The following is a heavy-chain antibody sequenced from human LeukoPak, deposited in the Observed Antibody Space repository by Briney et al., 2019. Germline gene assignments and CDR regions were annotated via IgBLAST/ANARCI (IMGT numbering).Heavy chain of an antibody. D-gene: IGHD6-6*01. J-gene: IGHJ4*02. CDR3: ARARTWGSSPYFDY. CDR1: GFTFSSYT. V-gene: IGHV3-30-3*01. Sequence: GGSLRLSCAASGFTFSSYTMHWVRQAPGKGLEWVAVISYDGSNKYYADSVKGRFTISRDNSKNTLYLQMNSLRAEDTAVYYCARARTWGSSPYFDYWGQGTLVTVSS. CDR2: ISYDGSNK.